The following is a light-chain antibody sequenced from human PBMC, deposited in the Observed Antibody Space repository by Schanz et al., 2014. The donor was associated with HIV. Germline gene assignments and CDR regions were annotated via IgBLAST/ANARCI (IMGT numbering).Light chain of an antibody. V-gene: IGLV1-51*01. CDR2: ADY. CDR1: ALNVGHNF. J-gene: IGLJ3*02. CDR3: QSYDSSLTTWV. Sequence: QSLLTQPPSVSAAPGQRVTISCSGGALNVGHNFVSWYQQFPGTAPKLLIFADYQRPSEIPDRISGSKTGTSATLAINGLQSGDEADYYCQSYDSSLTTWVFGGGTKLTVL.